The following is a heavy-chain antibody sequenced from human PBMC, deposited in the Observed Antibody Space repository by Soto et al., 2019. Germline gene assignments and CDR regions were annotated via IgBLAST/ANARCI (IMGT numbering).Heavy chain of an antibody. V-gene: IGHV2-70*01. J-gene: IGHJ6*02. CDR3: ARQPGGFSSVYGMDV. Sequence: TLVTPTQTLTLTCTFSGFSLDTNEMCVSWIRQPPGRALEWLALIDWDDDKYYATSLRTRLTISKDTSKNQVFLRMTNMDPVDTGTYSCARQPGGFSSVYGMDVWGQGTTVSV. CDR1: GFSLDTNEMC. CDR2: IDWDDDK. D-gene: IGHD5-18*01.